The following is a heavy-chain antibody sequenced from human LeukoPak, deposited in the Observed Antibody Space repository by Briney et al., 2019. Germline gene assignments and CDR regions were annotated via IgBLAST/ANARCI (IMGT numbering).Heavy chain of an antibody. D-gene: IGHD2-2*01. V-gene: IGHV3-66*01. CDR3: ARERGGYCSSTSCYYYGMDV. CDR2: IYSGGST. Sequence: GGSLRLSCAASGFTFSSYAMSWVRQAPGKGLEWVSVIYSGGSTYYADSVKGRFTISRDNSKNTLYLQMNSLRAEDTAVYYCARERGGYCSSTSCYYYGMDVWGQGTTVTVSS. CDR1: GFTFSSYA. J-gene: IGHJ6*02.